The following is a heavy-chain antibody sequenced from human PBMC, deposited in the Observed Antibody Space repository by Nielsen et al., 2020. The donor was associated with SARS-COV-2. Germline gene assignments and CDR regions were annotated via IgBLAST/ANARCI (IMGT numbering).Heavy chain of an antibody. V-gene: IGHV3-48*03. CDR1: GFTFSSYE. Sequence: GESLKISCAASGFTFSSYEMNWVRQAPGKGLEWVSYISRSGSTIYYADSVKGRFTISRDNAKNSLYLQMNSLRAEDTAVYYCARAKTTRVTIFGVVTPGAFDIWGQGTMVTVSS. D-gene: IGHD3-3*01. J-gene: IGHJ3*02. CDR3: ARAKTTRVTIFGVVTPGAFDI. CDR2: ISRSGSTI.